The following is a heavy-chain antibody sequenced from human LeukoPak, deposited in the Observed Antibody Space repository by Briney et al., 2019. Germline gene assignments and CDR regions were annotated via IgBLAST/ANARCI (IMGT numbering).Heavy chain of an antibody. V-gene: IGHV3-30*04. D-gene: IGHD6-19*01. CDR2: VSSDGWDK. Sequence: GRSLRLSRAASGFIFSNYAMHWVRQAPGKGLEWVAVVSSDGWDKYYPDSVRGRFTISRDNSKNSLYLQMNSLRTEDTALYYCAKDRGSGGWYYFDYWGQGTLVTVSS. CDR1: GFIFSNYA. J-gene: IGHJ4*02. CDR3: AKDRGSGGWYYFDY.